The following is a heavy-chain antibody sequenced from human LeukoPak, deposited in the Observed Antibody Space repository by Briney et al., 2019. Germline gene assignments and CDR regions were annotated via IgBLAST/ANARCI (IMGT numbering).Heavy chain of an antibody. CDR2: ISSSGNAM. CDR1: GFTFSDYY. V-gene: IGHV3-11*01. CDR3: AKDNYYDSSGYLDY. Sequence: GGSLRLSCSASGFTFSDYYMSWIRQAPGKGLEWVAYISSSGNAMYYADSVKGRFTISRDNAKNSLYLQMNSLRAEDMALYYCAKDNYYDSSGYLDYWGQGTLVTVSS. J-gene: IGHJ4*02. D-gene: IGHD3-22*01.